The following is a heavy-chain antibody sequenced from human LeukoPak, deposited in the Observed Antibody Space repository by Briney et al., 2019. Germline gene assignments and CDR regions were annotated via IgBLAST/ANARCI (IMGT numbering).Heavy chain of an antibody. V-gene: IGHV3-53*01. CDR1: GFTVSSNY. CDR3: AREYCSGTSCPKPYYYYYYMDV. Sequence: PGGSLRLSCAASGFTVSSNYMSWVRQAPGKGLEWVSVIYSGGSTYYADSVKGRFTISRDNSKYTLYLQMNSLRADDTAVYYCAREYCSGTSCPKPYYYYYYMDVWGKGTTVTVSS. CDR2: IYSGGST. D-gene: IGHD2-2*01. J-gene: IGHJ6*03.